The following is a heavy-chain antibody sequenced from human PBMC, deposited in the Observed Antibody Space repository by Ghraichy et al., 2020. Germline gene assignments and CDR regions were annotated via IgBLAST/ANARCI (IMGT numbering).Heavy chain of an antibody. CDR3: ARDRVVVATISNNWFDP. V-gene: IGHV1-3*01. CDR2: INAGNGNT. J-gene: IGHJ5*02. CDR1: GYTFTSYA. D-gene: IGHD5-12*01. Sequence: ASVKVSCKASGYTFTSYAMHWVRQAPGQRLEWMGWINAGNGNTKYSQKFQGRVTITRDTSASTAYMELSSLRSEDTAVYYCARDRVVVATISNNWFDPWGQGTLVTVSS.